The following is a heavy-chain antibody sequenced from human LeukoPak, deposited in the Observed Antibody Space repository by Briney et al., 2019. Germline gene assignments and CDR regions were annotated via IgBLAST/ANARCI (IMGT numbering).Heavy chain of an antibody. J-gene: IGHJ4*02. CDR2: INHSGST. V-gene: IGHV4-34*01. Sequence: SEILSLTCAVYGGSFSGHYWTWIRQPPGKGLEWIGEINHSGSTNYSPSLKSRVTISVNTSKNQFSLKLTSVTAADTAVYYCARAGFALAPHRGTPFNYWGQGTLVTVSS. D-gene: IGHD6-6*01. CDR3: ARAGFALAPHRGTPFNY. CDR1: GGSFSGHY.